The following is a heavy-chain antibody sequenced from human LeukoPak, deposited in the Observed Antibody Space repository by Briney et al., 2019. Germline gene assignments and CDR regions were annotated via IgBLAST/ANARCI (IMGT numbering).Heavy chain of an antibody. J-gene: IGHJ5*02. CDR3: ASASLWFDP. V-gene: IGHV1-2*02. CDR1: GGTFSSYA. CDR2: INPNSGGT. Sequence: GASVKVSCKASGGTFSSYAISWVRQAPGQGLEWMGWINPNSGGTNYAQKFQGRVTMTRDTSISTAYMELSRLRSDDTAVYYCASASLWFDPWGQGTLVTVSS.